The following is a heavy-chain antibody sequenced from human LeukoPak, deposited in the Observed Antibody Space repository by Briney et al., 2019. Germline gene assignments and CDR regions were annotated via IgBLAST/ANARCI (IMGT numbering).Heavy chain of an antibody. CDR1: GGSLSSSSYY. Sequence: SETLSLTCTVSGGSLSSSSYYWGWIRQPPGKGLEWIGSIYYSGSTYYNPSLKSRVTISVDTSKNQFSLKLSSVTAADTAVYYCARHDDGYDFGYWGQGTLVTVSS. V-gene: IGHV4-39*01. CDR3: ARHDDGYDFGY. D-gene: IGHD5-12*01. J-gene: IGHJ4*02. CDR2: IYYSGST.